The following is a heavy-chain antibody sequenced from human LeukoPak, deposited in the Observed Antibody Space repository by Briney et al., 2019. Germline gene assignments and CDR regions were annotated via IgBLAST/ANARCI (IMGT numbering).Heavy chain of an antibody. D-gene: IGHD6-13*01. V-gene: IGHV3-33*01. CDR2: IWYDGSNK. J-gene: IGHJ4*02. Sequence: GRSLRLSFAASGFTFSSYGMHWVRQAPGKGLEWVAVIWYDGSNKYYADSVKGRFTISRDNSKNTLYLQMNSLRAEDTAVYYCARPIFIAAAGFDYWGQGTVVSVSS. CDR1: GFTFSSYG. CDR3: ARPIFIAAAGFDY.